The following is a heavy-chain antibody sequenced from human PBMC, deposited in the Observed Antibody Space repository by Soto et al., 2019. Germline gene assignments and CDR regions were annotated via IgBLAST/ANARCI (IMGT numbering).Heavy chain of an antibody. CDR3: ARFGPLYYYYYMDV. Sequence: SETLSLTCTVSGGSISSYYWSWIRQPPGKGLEWIGYIYYSGSTNYNPSLKSRVTISVDTSKNQFSLKLSSVTAADTAVYYCARFGPLYYYYYMDVWGKGTTVTVSS. CDR1: GGSISSYY. D-gene: IGHD3-16*01. V-gene: IGHV4-59*01. CDR2: IYYSGST. J-gene: IGHJ6*03.